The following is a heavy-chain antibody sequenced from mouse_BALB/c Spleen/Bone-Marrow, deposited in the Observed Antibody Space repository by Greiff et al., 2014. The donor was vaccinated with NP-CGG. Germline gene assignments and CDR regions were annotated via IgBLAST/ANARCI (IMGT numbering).Heavy chain of an antibody. J-gene: IGHJ1*01. CDR2: ISGGGSYT. CDR1: GFTFSSYG. Sequence: MLVESGGGLVKPGGSLKLSCAASGFTFSSYGMSWVRQTPEKRLEWVATISGGGSYTYFSDCVKGRFTISRDNAKNNLNLQMSSLKSEDTALYYCARSFGSSYWYFDVWGAGTTVTVSS. V-gene: IGHV5-9-2*01. CDR3: ARSFGSSYWYFDV. D-gene: IGHD1-1*01.